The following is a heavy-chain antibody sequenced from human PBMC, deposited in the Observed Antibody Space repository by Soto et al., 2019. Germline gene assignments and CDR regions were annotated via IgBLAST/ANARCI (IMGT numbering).Heavy chain of an antibody. Sequence: GGSLGLSCAACGFGFLSSEVNWVSQEPGMGLGWLSDISSSGSKIYYADSVRGRFTISRENGKNSLYLQMNSLRTEDTAVYYCARQTLNYWGQGP. CDR1: GFGFLSSE. CDR2: ISSSGSKI. J-gene: IGHJ4*02. V-gene: IGHV3-48*03. CDR3: ARQTLNY.